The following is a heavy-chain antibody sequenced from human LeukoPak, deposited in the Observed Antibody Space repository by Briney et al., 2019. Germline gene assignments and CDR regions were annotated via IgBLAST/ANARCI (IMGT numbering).Heavy chain of an antibody. CDR3: AKVSFLEWLYSS. Sequence: GGSLRLPCAASGFTFSSYAMGWVRQAPGKGLEWVSSISGSGGSTYYADSVKGRFTISRDNSKNTLYLQMNSLRAEDTAVYYCAKVSFLEWLYSSWGQGTLVTVSS. CDR2: ISGSGGST. J-gene: IGHJ5*02. CDR1: GFTFSSYA. V-gene: IGHV3-23*01. D-gene: IGHD3-3*01.